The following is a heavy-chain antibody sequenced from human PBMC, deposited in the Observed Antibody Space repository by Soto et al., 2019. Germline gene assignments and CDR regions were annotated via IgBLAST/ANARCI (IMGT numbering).Heavy chain of an antibody. J-gene: IGHJ6*02. Sequence: GGSLRLSCAASGFTFSNYAMGWVRQAPGKGLEWVSTISSTADGTDYADSVKGRFTISRDNSKNTLYLQMNSLRAEDTAVYYCAKCQPGSYYSDYYYYYGMDVWGQGTTVTVSS. CDR3: AKCQPGSYYSDYYYYYGMDV. V-gene: IGHV3-23*01. CDR1: GFTFSNYA. D-gene: IGHD1-26*01. CDR2: ISSTADGT.